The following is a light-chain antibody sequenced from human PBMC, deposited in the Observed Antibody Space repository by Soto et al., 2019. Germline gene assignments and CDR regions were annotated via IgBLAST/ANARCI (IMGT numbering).Light chain of an antibody. CDR2: DVT. V-gene: IGLV2-8*01. CDR3: AAWDDSLSGWV. Sequence: QSALTQPPSASGSPGQSVTISCTGTSSDVGTHGYVSWYQQHAGKAPKLVIYDVTKRPSGVPDRFSGSKSGNTASLTVSGLQAEDEADYYCAAWDDSLSGWVFGGGTKLTVL. CDR1: SSDVGTHGY. J-gene: IGLJ3*02.